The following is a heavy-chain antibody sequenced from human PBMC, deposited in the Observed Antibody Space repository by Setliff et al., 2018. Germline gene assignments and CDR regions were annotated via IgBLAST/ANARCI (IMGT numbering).Heavy chain of an antibody. J-gene: IGHJ4*02. CDR2: IIHSGST. CDR1: GYSISSESY. V-gene: IGHV4-38-2*01. CDR3: ARSFSRREKFLLAY. Sequence: SETLSLTCAVSGYSISSESYWGWIRQPPGKRLEWIGEIIHSGSTNYNPSLKIRVTISMDTSKNQFSLKVSSVTAADTAVYYCARSFSRREKFLLAYWGQGALVTVSS.